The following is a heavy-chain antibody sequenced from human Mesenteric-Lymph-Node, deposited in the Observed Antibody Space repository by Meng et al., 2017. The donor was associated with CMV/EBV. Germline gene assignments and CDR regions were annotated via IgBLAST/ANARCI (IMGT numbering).Heavy chain of an antibody. J-gene: IGHJ6*02. V-gene: IGHV3-30*02. CDR3: ARYRDYYHGMDV. CDR2: IRYDGSNK. D-gene: IGHD2-2*02. CDR1: GFTFSSYG. Sequence: GESLKISCAASGFTFSSYGMHWVRQAPGKGLEWVAFIRYDGSNKYYADSVKGRFTISRDNSKNTLYLQMNSLRAEDTAVYYCARYRDYYHGMDVWGQGTTVTVSS.